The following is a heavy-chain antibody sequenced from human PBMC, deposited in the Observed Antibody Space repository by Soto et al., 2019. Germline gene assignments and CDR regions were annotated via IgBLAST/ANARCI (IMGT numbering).Heavy chain of an antibody. V-gene: IGHV3-66*01. J-gene: IGHJ6*02. CDR1: GFTVSSNY. Sequence: EVQLVESGGGLVQPGGSLRLSCAASGFTVSSNYMTWVRQAPGKGLEWVSVIYSGGSTYYADSVKGRFTISRDNSKNTLYLQMNRLRAEDTAVYYCARDRRTPDGMDVWGQGTTVTVSS. CDR3: ARDRRTPDGMDV. CDR2: IYSGGST. D-gene: IGHD1-7*01.